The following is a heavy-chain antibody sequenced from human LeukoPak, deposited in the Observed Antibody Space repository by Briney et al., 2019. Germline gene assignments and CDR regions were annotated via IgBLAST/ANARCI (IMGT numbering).Heavy chain of an antibody. Sequence: GGSLRLSCAASGFTFSNYWMHWVRQGPGKGLVWVSRINSDGRLTSYADSVKGRFTISRVNAKNTLYLQMNSLRAEDTAVYYCARDLRTPSDTNIAIDYWGQGTLVTVSS. D-gene: IGHD4-23*01. J-gene: IGHJ4*02. CDR3: ARDLRTPSDTNIAIDY. CDR2: INSDGRLT. V-gene: IGHV3-74*01. CDR1: GFTFSNYW.